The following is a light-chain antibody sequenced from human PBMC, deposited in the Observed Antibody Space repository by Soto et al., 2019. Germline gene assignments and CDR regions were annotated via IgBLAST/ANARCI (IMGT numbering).Light chain of an antibody. Sequence: EVVMTQSPATLYRSPGERATLSCRASQSVSSSLAWYQQKPGQAPRLLIYGASTRATGIPDRFSGSGSETEFTLTISSLQAEDFAIYYCQQYNNWWTFGQGTKVEIK. CDR1: QSVSSS. V-gene: IGKV3-15*01. CDR2: GAS. CDR3: QQYNNWWT. J-gene: IGKJ1*01.